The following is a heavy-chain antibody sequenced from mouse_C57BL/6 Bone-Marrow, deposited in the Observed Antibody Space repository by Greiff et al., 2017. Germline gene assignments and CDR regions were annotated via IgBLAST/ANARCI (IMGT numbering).Heavy chain of an antibody. CDR3: ATSSPYYFDY. CDR2: ISDGGSYT. V-gene: IGHV5-4*01. D-gene: IGHD1-1*01. CDR1: GFTFSSYA. Sequence: EVQLVESGGGLVKPGGSLKLSCAASGFTFSSYAMSWVRQTPEKRLEWVATISDGGSYTYYPDNVKGRFTISRDNAKNNLYLQMSHLKSEDTAMYYCATSSPYYFDYWGQGTTLTVSS. J-gene: IGHJ2*01.